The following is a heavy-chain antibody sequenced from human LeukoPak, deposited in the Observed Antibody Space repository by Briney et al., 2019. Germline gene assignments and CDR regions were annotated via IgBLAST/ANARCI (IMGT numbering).Heavy chain of an antibody. CDR2: IYYSGST. CDR3: ARSFWTTVTKGNWFDP. CDR1: GGSISSGGYY. Sequence: PSETLSLTCTVSGGSISSGGYYWSWIRQHPGKGLEWIGYIYYSGSTYYNPSLKSRVTISVDTSKNQFSLKLSSVTAADTAVYYCARSFWTTVTKGNWFDPWGQGTLVTVSS. V-gene: IGHV4-31*03. J-gene: IGHJ5*02. D-gene: IGHD4-17*01.